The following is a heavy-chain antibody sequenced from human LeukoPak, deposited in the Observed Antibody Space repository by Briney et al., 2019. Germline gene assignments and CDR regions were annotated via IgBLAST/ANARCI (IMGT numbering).Heavy chain of an antibody. J-gene: IGHJ4*02. CDR2: IWYDGTNK. Sequence: GGSLRLSCAASGFIFSSYAMHWVRQAPGKGLEWVAVIWYDGTNKYYADSVKGRFTISRDNSKNTLYLQMNTLRAEDTAVYYCARDRSPGGYPDYWGQGILVTVSS. CDR1: GFIFSSYA. CDR3: ARDRSPGGYPDY. V-gene: IGHV3-33*08. D-gene: IGHD1-26*01.